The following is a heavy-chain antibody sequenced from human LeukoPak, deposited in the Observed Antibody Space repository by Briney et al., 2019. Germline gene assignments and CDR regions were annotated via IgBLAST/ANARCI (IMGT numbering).Heavy chain of an antibody. J-gene: IGHJ4*02. D-gene: IGHD3-9*01. V-gene: IGHV3-48*02. CDR2: INHNGEAI. CDR1: GFPFSSRV. CDR3: ARDYDWALDF. Sequence: GGSLRLSCAASGFPFSSRVMSWVRQAPGKGLEWIAYINHNGEAIYYPEFVKGRFIISRDNAKNTLFLQMNDLRDEDTAVYYCARDYDWALDFWGQGTRVTVSS.